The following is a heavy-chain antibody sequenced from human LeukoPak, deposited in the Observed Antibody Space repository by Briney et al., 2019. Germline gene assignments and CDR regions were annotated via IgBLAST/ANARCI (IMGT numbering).Heavy chain of an antibody. CDR2: IKQDGSEK. CDR3: ARDSYNYFDY. Sequence: SGGSLRLSCAASGFTFSSYGMHWVRQAPGKGLEWVANIKQDGSEKYYVDSVKGRFTISRDNAKNSLYLQMNSLRAEDTAVYYCARDSYNYFDYWGQGTLVTVSS. D-gene: IGHD4-11*01. V-gene: IGHV3-7*01. CDR1: GFTFSSYG. J-gene: IGHJ4*02.